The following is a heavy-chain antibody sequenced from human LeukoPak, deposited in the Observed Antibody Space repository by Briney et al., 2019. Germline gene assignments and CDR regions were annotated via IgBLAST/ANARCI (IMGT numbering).Heavy chain of an antibody. Sequence: GGSLRLSCAASGFTFSNAWMSWVRQAPGKGLEWVANIKQDGSEKYYVDSVKGRFTISRDNAKNSLYLQMNSLRAEDTAVYYCARGYNWFDPWGQGTLVTVSS. J-gene: IGHJ5*02. CDR1: GFTFSNAW. CDR3: ARGYNWFDP. V-gene: IGHV3-7*01. CDR2: IKQDGSEK.